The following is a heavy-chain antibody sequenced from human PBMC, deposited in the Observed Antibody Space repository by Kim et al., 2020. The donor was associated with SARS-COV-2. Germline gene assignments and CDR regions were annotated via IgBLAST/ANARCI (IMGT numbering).Heavy chain of an antibody. Sequence: ASVKVSCKASGYTFTGYYMHWVRQAPGQGLEWMGWINPNSGGTNYAQKFQGRVTMTRDTSISTAYMELSRLRSDDTAVYYCARQYSCSSGWLPLPTLDYWGQGTLVTVSS. CDR1: GYTFTGYY. V-gene: IGHV1-2*02. D-gene: IGHD6-19*01. CDR2: INPNSGGT. J-gene: IGHJ4*02. CDR3: ARQYSCSSGWLPLPTLDY.